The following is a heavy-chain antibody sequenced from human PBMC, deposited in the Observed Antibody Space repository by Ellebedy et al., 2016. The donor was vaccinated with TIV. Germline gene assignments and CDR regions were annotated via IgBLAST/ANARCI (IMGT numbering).Heavy chain of an antibody. D-gene: IGHD4-17*01. CDR2: IIPLFSTA. J-gene: IGHJ5*02. V-gene: IGHV1-69*13. Sequence: AASVKVSCRASGGTFSSHGISWVRQAPGQGLEWMGGIIPLFSTANYAQKFQGRVTITADESTNTAYMELSSLRSEDTAVYYCAKVPADYGDYPTRGNWFNPWGQGTLVTVSS. CDR1: GGTFSSHG. CDR3: AKVPADYGDYPTRGNWFNP.